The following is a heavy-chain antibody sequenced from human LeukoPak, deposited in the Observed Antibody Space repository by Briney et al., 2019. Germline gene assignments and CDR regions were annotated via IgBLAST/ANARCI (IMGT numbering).Heavy chain of an antibody. CDR2: IYYSGST. CDR1: GGSISSSSYY. D-gene: IGHD6-13*01. V-gene: IGHV4-39*07. Sequence: SETLSLTCTVSGGSISSSSYYWGWIRQPPGKGLEWIGSIYYSGSTYYNPSLKSRVTISVDTSKNQFSLKLSSVTAADTAVYYCAREAAAASLFDYWGQGTLVTVSS. J-gene: IGHJ4*02. CDR3: AREAAAASLFDY.